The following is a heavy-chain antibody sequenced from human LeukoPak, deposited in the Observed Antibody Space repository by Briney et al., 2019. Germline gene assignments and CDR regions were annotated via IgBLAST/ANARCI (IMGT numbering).Heavy chain of an antibody. V-gene: IGHV4-59*01. CDR1: GGSISSYY. D-gene: IGHD6-13*01. Sequence: SETLSLTCTVSGGSISSYYWSWIRQPPGKGLEWIGYIYYSGSTNYNPSLKSRVTISVDTSKNQFSLKLSSVTAADPAVYYCARGAQQQDFAYGAQEPRAPSSS. J-gene: IGHJ4*02. CDR2: IYYSGST. CDR3: ARGAQQQDFAY.